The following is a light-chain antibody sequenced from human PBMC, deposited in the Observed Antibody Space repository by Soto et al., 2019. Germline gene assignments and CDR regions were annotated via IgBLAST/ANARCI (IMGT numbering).Light chain of an antibody. CDR3: QHYNNWPTWT. CDR1: QSVSSN. V-gene: IGKV3-15*01. Sequence: EIVFTKSPATLSVSPGERATLSCRASQSVSSNLACYQQKPDQAPRLLIYGASTRATGIPARFSGSGSGTEFTLTISSLQSEDFAVYYCQHYNNWPTWTFGQGTKVDIK. CDR2: GAS. J-gene: IGKJ1*01.